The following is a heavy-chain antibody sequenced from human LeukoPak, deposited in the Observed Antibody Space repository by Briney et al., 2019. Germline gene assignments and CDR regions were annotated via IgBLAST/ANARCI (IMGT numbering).Heavy chain of an antibody. CDR3: ARDIRRLGRYYFDY. CDR2: IYYSGST. V-gene: IGHV4-59*01. D-gene: IGHD1-14*01. J-gene: IGHJ4*02. Sequence: SETLSLTCTVSGGSISSYYWSWIRQPPGKGLEWIGYIYYSGSTNYNPSLKSRVTISVDTSKNQFSLKLSSVTAADTAVYYCARDIRRLGRYYFDYWGQGTLVTVSS. CDR1: GGSISSYY.